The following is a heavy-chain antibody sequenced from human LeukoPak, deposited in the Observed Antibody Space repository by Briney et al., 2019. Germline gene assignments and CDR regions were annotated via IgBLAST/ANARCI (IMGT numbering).Heavy chain of an antibody. CDR1: GGSISSSSYY. J-gene: IGHJ5*02. CDR3: ARGPGITGTTDWFDP. CDR2: IYYSGST. D-gene: IGHD1-7*01. Sequence: PSETLSLTCTVSGGSISSSSYYWGWIRQPPGKGLEWIGSIYYSGSTYYNPSLKSRVTLSVDTSKNKFSLKLSSVTAADTAVYYCARGPGITGTTDWFDPWGQGTLVTVSS. V-gene: IGHV4-39*07.